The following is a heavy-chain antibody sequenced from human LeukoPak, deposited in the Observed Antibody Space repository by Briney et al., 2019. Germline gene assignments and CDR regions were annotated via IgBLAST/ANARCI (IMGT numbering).Heavy chain of an antibody. Sequence: PSETLSLTRIVSGGSINNYYWSWIRQPPGKGLEWIGMINYSGNRYYNPSLWSRVTISVDTSTNQFSLNVNSMTAADTAVYYCARGYDYWGQGTLVAVSS. CDR1: GGSINNYY. J-gene: IGHJ4*02. CDR2: INYSGNR. V-gene: IGHV4-59*08. D-gene: IGHD3-22*01. CDR3: ARGYDY.